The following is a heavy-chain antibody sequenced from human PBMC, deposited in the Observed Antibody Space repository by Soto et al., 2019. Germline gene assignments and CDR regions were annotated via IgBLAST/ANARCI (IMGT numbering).Heavy chain of an antibody. CDR2: SYYSGNT. CDR1: GVSITSGSYY. Sequence: HVKLQESGPGPVTPSQTLSLSCTVSGVSITSGSYYWTWVRQSPGKGLEWIGYSYYSGNTYYNPSLNGRATISVDTSNHQFSLKLTSVTAAATAVYYCARGGDGTSGQTFIGWGPDCGGQGTLVTVSS. J-gene: IGHJ4*02. V-gene: IGHV4-30-4*01. CDR3: ARGGDGTSGQTFIGWGPDC. D-gene: IGHD2-2*01.